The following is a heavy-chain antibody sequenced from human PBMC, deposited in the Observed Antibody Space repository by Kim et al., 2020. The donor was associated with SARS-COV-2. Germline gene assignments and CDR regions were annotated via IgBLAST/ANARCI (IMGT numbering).Heavy chain of an antibody. D-gene: IGHD3-10*01. Sequence: GGSLRLSCAASGFTFSSYGMHWVRQAPGKGLEWVAVISYDGSNKYYADSVKGRFTISRDNSKNTLYLQMNSLRAEDTAVYYCARDLLSGYYYYGMDVWG. CDR3: ARDLLSGYYYYGMDV. J-gene: IGHJ6*02. V-gene: IGHV3-33*05. CDR1: GFTFSSYG. CDR2: ISYDGSNK.